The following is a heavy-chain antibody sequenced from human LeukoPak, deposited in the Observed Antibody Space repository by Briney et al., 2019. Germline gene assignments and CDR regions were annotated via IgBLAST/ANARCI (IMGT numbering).Heavy chain of an antibody. V-gene: IGHV4-39*01. CDR1: GGSISSSSYY. CDR2: IYYSGST. D-gene: IGHD5/OR15-5a*01. J-gene: IGHJ4*02. Sequence: PSETLSLTCTVSGGSISSSSYYWGWIRQPPGKGLERIGSIYYSGSTYYNLSLRSRVPITIDTSKNQFSLKLSSVTAADTAVYYCASLSLRSVPGRGIYYFDYWGQGTLVTVSS. CDR3: ASLSLRSVPGRGIYYFDY.